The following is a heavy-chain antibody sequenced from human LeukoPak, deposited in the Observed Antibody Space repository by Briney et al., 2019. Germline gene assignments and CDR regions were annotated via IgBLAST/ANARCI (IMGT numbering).Heavy chain of an antibody. J-gene: IGHJ5*02. CDR2: IIPIFGTA. CDR1: GGTFSSYA. V-gene: IGHV1-69*05. Sequence: AASVKVSCKASGGTFSSYAISWVRQAPGQGLEWMGGIIPIFGTANYAQKFQGRVTITTDESTSTAYMELSSLRSEDTAVYYCARVDGQQQLVPRNNWFDPWGQGTPVTVSS. CDR3: ARVDGQQQLVPRNNWFDP. D-gene: IGHD6-13*01.